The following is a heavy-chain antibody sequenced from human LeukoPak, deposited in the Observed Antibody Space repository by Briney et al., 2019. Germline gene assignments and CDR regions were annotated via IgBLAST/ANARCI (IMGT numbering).Heavy chain of an antibody. J-gene: IGHJ3*02. V-gene: IGHV3-66*01. CDR2: IYSGGNT. Sequence: QAGGSLRLSCAASGFTVSSNYMSWVRQAPGKGLEWVSVIYSGGNTYYADSVKGRFTISRDNSKNTLYLQMNSLRAEDSAVYYCAKDRPKDRVVDDAFDIWGQGTMVTVSS. CDR1: GFTVSSNY. D-gene: IGHD2-15*01. CDR3: AKDRPKDRVVDDAFDI.